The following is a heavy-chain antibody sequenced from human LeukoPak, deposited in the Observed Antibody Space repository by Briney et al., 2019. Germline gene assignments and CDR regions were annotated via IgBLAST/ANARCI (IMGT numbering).Heavy chain of an antibody. CDR1: GGSISSSSYY. Sequence: SQTLSLTCTVSGGSISSSSYYWGWIRQPPGKGLEWIGSIYYSGSTYYNPSLKSRVTISVDTSKNQFSLKLSSVTAADTAVYYCARDRRYYYDSSVLWGQGTLVTVSS. CDR2: IYYSGST. CDR3: ARDRRYYYDSSVL. D-gene: IGHD3-22*01. V-gene: IGHV4-39*07. J-gene: IGHJ4*02.